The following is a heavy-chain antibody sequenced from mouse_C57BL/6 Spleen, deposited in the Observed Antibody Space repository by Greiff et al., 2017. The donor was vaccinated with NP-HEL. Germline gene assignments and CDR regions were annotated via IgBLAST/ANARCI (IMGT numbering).Heavy chain of an antibody. J-gene: IGHJ3*01. Sequence: VKLQQPGAELVRPGSSVKLSCKASGYTFTSYWMDWVKQRPGQGLEWIGNIYPSDSETHYNQKFKDKATLTVDKSSSTAYMQLSSLTSEDSAVYYCATGYDRFAYWGQGTLVTVSA. CDR1: GYTFTSYW. V-gene: IGHV1-61*01. CDR3: ATGYDRFAY. D-gene: IGHD2-2*01. CDR2: IYPSDSET.